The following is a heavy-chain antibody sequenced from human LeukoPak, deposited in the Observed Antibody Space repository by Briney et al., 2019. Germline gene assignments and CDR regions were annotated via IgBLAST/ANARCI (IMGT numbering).Heavy chain of an antibody. CDR2: VHYSGTT. CDR3: AGDMRGSAKVWFDS. D-gene: IGHD3-10*01. Sequence: SETLSLTCSVSGGSISDYYWNWIRQPPGKGLEWVAYVHYSGTTKYNPSLQSRVTTAVDMSKKEVSLRLDSVTAADTAVYYCAGDMRGSAKVWFDSWGQGVQVIVSS. CDR1: GGSISDYY. J-gene: IGHJ5*01. V-gene: IGHV4-59*12.